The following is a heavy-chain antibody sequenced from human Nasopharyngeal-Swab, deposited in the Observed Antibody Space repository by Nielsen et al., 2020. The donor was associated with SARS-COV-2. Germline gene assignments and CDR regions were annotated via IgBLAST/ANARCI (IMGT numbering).Heavy chain of an antibody. Sequence: SETLSPTCAVYGGSFSGYYWSWIRQPPGKGLEWIGEINHSGSTTYNPSLKSRVTISVDTSKNQFSLKLSSVTAADTAVYYCARGFGMVVTARYFDLWGRGTLVTVSS. J-gene: IGHJ2*01. CDR3: ARGFGMVVTARYFDL. V-gene: IGHV4-34*01. CDR2: INHSGST. D-gene: IGHD2-21*02. CDR1: GGSFSGYY.